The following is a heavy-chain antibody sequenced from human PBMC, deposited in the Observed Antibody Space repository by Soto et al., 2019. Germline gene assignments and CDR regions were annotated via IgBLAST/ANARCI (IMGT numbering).Heavy chain of an antibody. CDR3: ARDRIAAAGTGYYYYGMDV. CDR1: GGTFSSYA. D-gene: IGHD6-13*01. Sequence: GASVKVSCKASGGTFSSYAISCVRQAPGQGREWMGGIILIFGTANYAQKFQGRVTITADESTSTAYMELSSLRSEDTAVYYCARDRIAAAGTGYYYYGMDVWGQGTTVTVSS. J-gene: IGHJ6*02. CDR2: IILIFGTA. V-gene: IGHV1-69*13.